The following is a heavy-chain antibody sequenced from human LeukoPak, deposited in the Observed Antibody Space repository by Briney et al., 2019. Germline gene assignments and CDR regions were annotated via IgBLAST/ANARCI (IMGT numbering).Heavy chain of an antibody. J-gene: IGHJ5*02. V-gene: IGHV4-34*01. CDR3: ARHYGP. Sequence: PSETLSLTCAVYGGSFKAYYWSWIRQSPGKGLEWIGEINHRGGTNYNPSLKSRVTISVDTSKNQLSLKLNSVTAADTAVYYCARHYGPWGQGTLVTVSS. CDR1: GGSFKAYY. D-gene: IGHD3-16*01. CDR2: INHRGGT.